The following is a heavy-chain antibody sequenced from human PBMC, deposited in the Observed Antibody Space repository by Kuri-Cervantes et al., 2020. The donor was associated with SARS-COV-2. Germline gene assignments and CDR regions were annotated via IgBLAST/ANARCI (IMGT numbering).Heavy chain of an antibody. V-gene: IGHV4-34*01. CDR2: INHSGST. D-gene: IGHD4-17*01. CDR3: ARIIPPMTTVTDGDY. J-gene: IGHJ4*02. Sequence: ESLKISCAVYGGSFSGYYWSWIRQPPGKGLEWIGEINHSGSTNYNPSLKSRVTISVDTSKNQFSLKLSSVTAADTAVYYCARIIPPMTTVTDGDYWGQGTLVTVSS. CDR1: GGSFSGYY.